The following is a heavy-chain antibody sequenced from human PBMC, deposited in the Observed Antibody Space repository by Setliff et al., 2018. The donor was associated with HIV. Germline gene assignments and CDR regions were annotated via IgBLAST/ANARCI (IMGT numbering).Heavy chain of an antibody. CDR2: IIPILGVA. Sequence: SVKVSCKASRSTFNSHTINWVRQAPGQGLDWMGRIIPILGVANYAQRFQGKVKITADKSTSTAYMELTSLRFDDTAMYYCVRGVQSPPHYSYYYMDVWGEGTMVTVS. V-gene: IGHV1-69*02. D-gene: IGHD3-3*01. J-gene: IGHJ6*03. CDR1: RSTFNSHT. CDR3: VRGVQSPPHYSYYYMDV.